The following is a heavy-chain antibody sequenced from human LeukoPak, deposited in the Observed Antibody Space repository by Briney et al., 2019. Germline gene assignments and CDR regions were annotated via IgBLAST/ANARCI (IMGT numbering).Heavy chain of an antibody. CDR1: GGSISSYY. D-gene: IGHD6-13*01. CDR2: IYYSGTT. CDR3: ARGVYIAAAQYGY. J-gene: IGHJ4*02. Sequence: PSGTLSLTCTVSGGSISSYYWSWIRQPPGKGLEWIGYIYYSGTTNYNPSLKCRVTISVDTSKNQFSLKLSSVTAADTAVYYCARGVYIAAAQYGYWGQGTLVTVSS. V-gene: IGHV4-59*01.